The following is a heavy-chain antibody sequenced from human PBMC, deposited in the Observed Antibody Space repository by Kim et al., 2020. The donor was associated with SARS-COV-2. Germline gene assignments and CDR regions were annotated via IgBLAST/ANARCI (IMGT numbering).Heavy chain of an antibody. V-gene: IGHV3-23*01. J-gene: IGHJ4*02. Sequence: GGSLRLSCVASGFTSSRYAMTWVRQAPGKGLEWVSTISISGESTFYADSVKGRFTISRDHSKNTVSLQMNSLRAEDSALYFCARVLYGFDYWGQGTLVTV. CDR1: GFTSSRYA. CDR3: ARVLYGFDY. D-gene: IGHD2-2*03. CDR2: ISISGEST.